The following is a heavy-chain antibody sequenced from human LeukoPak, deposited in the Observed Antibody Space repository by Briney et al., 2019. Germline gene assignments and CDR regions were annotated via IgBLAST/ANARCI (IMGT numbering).Heavy chain of an antibody. Sequence: SETLSLTCTVSGGSISSYYWSWIRQPAGKGLEWIGRIYTSGSTNYNPSLKSRVTMSADTSKNQFSLKLSSVTAADTAVYYCAREVGTIFGVVTRSYYYYGTDVWGQGTTVTVSS. J-gene: IGHJ6*02. D-gene: IGHD3-3*01. V-gene: IGHV4-4*07. CDR3: AREVGTIFGVVTRSYYYYGTDV. CDR2: IYTSGST. CDR1: GGSISSYY.